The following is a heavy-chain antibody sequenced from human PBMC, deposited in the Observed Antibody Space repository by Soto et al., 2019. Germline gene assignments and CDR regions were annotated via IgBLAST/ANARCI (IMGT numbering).Heavy chain of an antibody. Sequence: GASEKVSCKASGYTFTSYGISWVRQAPGQGLEWMGWISAYNGNTNYAQKLQGRVTMTTDTSTSTAYMELRSLRSDDTAVYYCARDTELELRGYYGMDVWGQGTTVTVSS. D-gene: IGHD1-7*01. CDR1: GYTFTSYG. V-gene: IGHV1-18*04. CDR2: ISAYNGNT. J-gene: IGHJ6*02. CDR3: ARDTELELRGYYGMDV.